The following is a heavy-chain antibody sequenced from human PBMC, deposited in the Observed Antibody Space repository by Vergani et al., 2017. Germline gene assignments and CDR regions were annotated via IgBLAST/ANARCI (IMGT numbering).Heavy chain of an antibody. Sequence: EVQLVESGGGLVKPGGSLRLSCAASGFTFSNAWMSWVRQAPGKGLEWVGRIKSKTDGGTTDYAAPVKGRFTISRDDSKNTLYLQMNSLKTEDTAVYYCTTDRKWWLVSIYGMDVGGQGTTVTVSS. J-gene: IGHJ6*02. CDR1: GFTFSNAW. CDR2: IKSKTDGGTT. V-gene: IGHV3-15*01. D-gene: IGHD6-19*01. CDR3: TTDRKWWLVSIYGMDV.